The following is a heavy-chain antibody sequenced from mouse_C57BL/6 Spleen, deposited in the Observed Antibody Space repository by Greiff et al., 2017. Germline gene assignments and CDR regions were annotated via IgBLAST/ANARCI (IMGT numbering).Heavy chain of an antibody. CDR2: IYPRSGNT. D-gene: IGHD1-1*01. CDR3: AIVDYYGSSYPAWCAY. V-gene: IGHV1-81*01. Sequence: QVQLQQSGAELARPGASVKLSCKASGYTFTSYGISWVKQRTGQGLEWIGEIYPRSGNTYYNEKFKGTATLTADKSSSTAYMELRSLTSEDAAVYFCAIVDYYGSSYPAWCAYWGQGTLVTVSA. J-gene: IGHJ3*01. CDR1: GYTFTSYG.